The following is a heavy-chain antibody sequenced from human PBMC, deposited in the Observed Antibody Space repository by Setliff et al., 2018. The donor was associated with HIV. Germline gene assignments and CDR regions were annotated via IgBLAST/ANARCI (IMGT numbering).Heavy chain of an antibody. V-gene: IGHV1-3*01. D-gene: IGHD2-21*02. CDR3: ARDGGYSYGAFDI. CDR1: GYTFTTYT. J-gene: IGHJ3*02. CDR2: VNAGKGNT. Sequence: ASVKVSCKASGYTFTTYTMHWVRQAPGQRPEWMGWVNAGKGNTRYSQKFQGRVVITRDTSANTAYMELSSLRSEDTAVYYCARDGGYSYGAFDIWGQGTRVTV.